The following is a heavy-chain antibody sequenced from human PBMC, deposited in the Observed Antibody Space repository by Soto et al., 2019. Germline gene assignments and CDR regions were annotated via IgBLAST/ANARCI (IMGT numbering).Heavy chain of an antibody. D-gene: IGHD2-15*01. V-gene: IGHV4-31*03. Sequence: QVQLQESGPGLVKPSQTLSLTCSVSGGSISRGGFYWAWIRQHPGKGLEWIAYISHRGSDYYNPSLKSRVSISVDTSKNQFSLRLNSVTAADTAVYSCAGTCSGGACDGHACFYPWGQGTLVTVSS. CDR2: ISHRGSD. CDR1: GGSISRGGFY. J-gene: IGHJ5*02. CDR3: AGTCSGGACDGHACFYP.